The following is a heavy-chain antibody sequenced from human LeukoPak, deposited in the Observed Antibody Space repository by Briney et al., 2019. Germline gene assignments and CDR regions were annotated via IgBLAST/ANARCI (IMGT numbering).Heavy chain of an antibody. Sequence: PSETLSLTCTVSGGSISSYYWSWIRQSAGKGLERIGRIYTSGSTSSHPSLKSRVTMSVDTSKNQFSLKLNSVTAADTAVYYCARERGYSYSSDYYYSYGMDVWGQGTTVTVSS. CDR2: IYTSGST. CDR3: ARERGYSYSSDYYYSYGMDV. D-gene: IGHD5-18*01. V-gene: IGHV4-4*07. CDR1: GGSISSYY. J-gene: IGHJ6*02.